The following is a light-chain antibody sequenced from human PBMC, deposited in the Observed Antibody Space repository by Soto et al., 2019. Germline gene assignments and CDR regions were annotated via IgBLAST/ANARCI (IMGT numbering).Light chain of an antibody. V-gene: IGKV1-6*01. Sequence: AIQLTQSPSSLSASVGDRVSITCRASQDIRNALGWYQQKPGKAPKLLIYAASSLQSGVPSRFSGSRSGTDFTLTISSLQPEDFATYYCLLDFTYLWAFGQGTRVEIK. CDR2: AAS. J-gene: IGKJ1*01. CDR3: LLDFTYLWA. CDR1: QDIRNA.